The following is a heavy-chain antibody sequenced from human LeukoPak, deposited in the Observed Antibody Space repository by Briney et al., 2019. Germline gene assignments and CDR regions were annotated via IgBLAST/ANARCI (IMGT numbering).Heavy chain of an antibody. CDR3: ARRLLSGDSSAFDY. Sequence: SETLSLTCTVSGGSISSYYWSWIRQPPGKGLDWIGYIYYSGSTNYNPSLKSRVTISVDTSKNQFSLKLSSVTAADTAVYYRARRLLSGDSSAFDYWGQGTLVTVSS. J-gene: IGHJ4*02. D-gene: IGHD3-22*01. CDR1: GGSISSYY. V-gene: IGHV4-59*08. CDR2: IYYSGST.